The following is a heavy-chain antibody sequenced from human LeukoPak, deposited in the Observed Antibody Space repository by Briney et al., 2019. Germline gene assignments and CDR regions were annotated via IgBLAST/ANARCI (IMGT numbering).Heavy chain of an antibody. J-gene: IGHJ4*02. V-gene: IGHV3-21*01. CDR1: GFSFSNSV. Sequence: GGSLRLSCAASGFSFSNSVISWIRQAPGKGLEWVSSISSSSSYIYYADSVKGRFTISRDNAKNSLYLQMNSLRAEDTAVYYCASLGGLLYSYGYGNDYWGQGTLVTVSS. D-gene: IGHD5-18*01. CDR2: ISSSSSYI. CDR3: ASLGGLLYSYGYGNDY.